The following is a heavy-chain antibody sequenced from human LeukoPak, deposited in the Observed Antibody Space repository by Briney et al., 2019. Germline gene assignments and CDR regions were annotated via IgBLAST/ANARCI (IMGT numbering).Heavy chain of an antibody. Sequence: PGGSLRLSCAAFGFTFSNAWMSWVRQAPGKGLEWVGRIKSKTDGGTTDYAAPVKGRFTISRDDSKNTLYLQMNSLKTEDTAVYYCTTDPDYYDSSPPGAFDIWGQGTMVTVSS. CDR2: IKSKTDGGTT. V-gene: IGHV3-15*01. J-gene: IGHJ3*02. CDR3: TTDPDYYDSSPPGAFDI. D-gene: IGHD3-22*01. CDR1: GFTFSNAW.